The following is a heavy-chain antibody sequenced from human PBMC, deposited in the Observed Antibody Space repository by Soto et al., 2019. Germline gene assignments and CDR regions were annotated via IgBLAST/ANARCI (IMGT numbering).Heavy chain of an antibody. CDR3: AKDTGIDVVVPAAMRDLDYYYYYMDV. J-gene: IGHJ6*03. CDR2: ISWNSGSI. V-gene: IGHV3-9*01. D-gene: IGHD2-2*01. Sequence: GGSLRLSCAASGFTFDDYAMHWVRQAPGKGLEWVSGISWNSGSIGYADSVKGRFTISRDNAKNSLSLQMNSLRAEDTALYYCAKDTGIDVVVPAAMRDLDYYYYYMDVWGKGTTVTVSS. CDR1: GFTFDDYA.